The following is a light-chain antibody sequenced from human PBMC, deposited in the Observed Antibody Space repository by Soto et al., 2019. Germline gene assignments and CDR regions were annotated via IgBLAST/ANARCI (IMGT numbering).Light chain of an antibody. CDR1: QSVSSY. CDR2: GAS. CDR3: QQYVSSSRT. Sequence: EIVLTQSPGTLSLSPGERATLSCRASQSVSSYLAWYQQKPGQAPRLLICGASSRATGIPDRFSGSGSGTDFSLTISRLEPEDFAVYYCQQYVSSSRTFGQGTKVEIK. V-gene: IGKV3-20*01. J-gene: IGKJ1*01.